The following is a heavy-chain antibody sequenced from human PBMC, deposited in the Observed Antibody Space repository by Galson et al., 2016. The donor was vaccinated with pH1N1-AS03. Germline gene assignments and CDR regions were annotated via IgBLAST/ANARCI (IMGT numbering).Heavy chain of an antibody. J-gene: IGHJ6*02. D-gene: IGHD2-21*01. CDR3: YHPLTAVRGTDLID. Sequence: SLRLSCAAYGFSLSNFWMSWVRQAPGKGLEWVANSRPDGRQRDFVDSVKGRFTISRDNARNSLYLQMNNLRPEDTAVYYCYHPLTAVRGTDLIDWGQGTTVTVSS. CDR1: GFSLSNFW. V-gene: IGHV3-7*01. CDR2: SRPDGRQR.